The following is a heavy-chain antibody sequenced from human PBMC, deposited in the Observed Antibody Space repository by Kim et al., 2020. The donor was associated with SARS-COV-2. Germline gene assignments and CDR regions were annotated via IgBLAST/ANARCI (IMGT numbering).Heavy chain of an antibody. V-gene: IGHV4-34*01. D-gene: IGHD3-22*01. Sequence: PSLKSRVPLSVDTTKNQFSLKLSSVTAADTAVYYCATRPSSGYYFFDYWGQGTLVTVSS. CDR3: ATRPSSGYYFFDY. J-gene: IGHJ4*02.